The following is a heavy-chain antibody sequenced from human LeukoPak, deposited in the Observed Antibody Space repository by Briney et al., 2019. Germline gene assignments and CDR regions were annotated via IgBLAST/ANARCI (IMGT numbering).Heavy chain of an antibody. CDR1: GGSFSGYY. CDR3: ARGNYVWGSYRSYYFDY. CDR2: INHSGST. V-gene: IGHV4-34*01. D-gene: IGHD3-16*02. J-gene: IGHJ4*02. Sequence: PSETLSLTCAVYGGSFSGYYWSWIRQPPGKGLEWIGEINHSGSTNYNPSLKSRVTISVDTSKNQFSLKLSSVTAADTAVYYCARGNYVWGSYRSYYFDYWGQGTLVTVSS.